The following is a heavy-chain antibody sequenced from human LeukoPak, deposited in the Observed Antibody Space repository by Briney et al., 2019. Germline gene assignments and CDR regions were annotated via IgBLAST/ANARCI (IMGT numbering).Heavy chain of an antibody. CDR3: ARVDIAARVPDY. CDR1: GYTFTGYY. J-gene: IGHJ4*02. Sequence: ASVKVSCEASGYTFTGYYMHWVRQAPGQGLEWMGRINRNNGGTNYAQKFQGRVTMTRDTSISTAYMELSRLRSDDTAVYYSARVDIAARVPDYWGQGTLVTVSS. V-gene: IGHV1-2*02. CDR2: INRNNGGT. D-gene: IGHD6-6*01.